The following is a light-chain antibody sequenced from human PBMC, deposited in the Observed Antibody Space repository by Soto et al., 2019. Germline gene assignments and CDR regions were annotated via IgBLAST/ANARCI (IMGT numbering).Light chain of an antibody. V-gene: IGKV3-15*01. Sequence: MTQSPSYLAVSPGERATLSCRASQSVSGNLAWYQQKPGQAXTLLVYDTSTRATDIPARFSGTESGTEYSLPTSSLRPQDFSNYYCQQYNDYSAWTFGQGTKVEI. CDR2: DTS. J-gene: IGKJ1*01. CDR1: QSVSGN. CDR3: QQYNDYSAWT.